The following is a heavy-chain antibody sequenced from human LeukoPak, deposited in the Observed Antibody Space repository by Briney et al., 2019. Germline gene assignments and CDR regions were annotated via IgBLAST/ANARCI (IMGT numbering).Heavy chain of an antibody. CDR1: GGSISGYY. D-gene: IGHD1-26*01. Sequence: SETLSLTCTVSGGSISGYYWSWIRQPPGKGLEWIGYIYTSGSTNYNPSLKSRVTISVDTSKNQFSLRLSSVTATDTAMYFCARAYSRSYSHFDDWGQGTLSPSPQ. J-gene: IGHJ4*02. CDR3: ARAYSRSYSHFDD. V-gene: IGHV4-4*09. CDR2: IYTSGST.